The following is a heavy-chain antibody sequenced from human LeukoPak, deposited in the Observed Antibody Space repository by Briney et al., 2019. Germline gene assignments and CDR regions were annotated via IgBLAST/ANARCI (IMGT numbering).Heavy chain of an antibody. CDR3: AGTSPSMVANFDY. CDR2: IWYDGSNK. D-gene: IGHD5-12*01. J-gene: IGHJ4*02. Sequence: PGRSLRLSCAASGFTFSSYGMHWVRQAPGKGLEWGAVIWYDGSNKYYADSVKGRFTISRDNSKNTLYLQMNSLRAEDTAVYYCAGTSPSMVANFDYWGQGTLVTVSS. V-gene: IGHV3-33*01. CDR1: GFTFSSYG.